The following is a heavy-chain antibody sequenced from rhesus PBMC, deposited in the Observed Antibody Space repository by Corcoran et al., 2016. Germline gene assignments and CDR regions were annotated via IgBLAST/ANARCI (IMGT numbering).Heavy chain of an antibody. Sequence: QVQLQESGPGLVKPSETLSLTCAVSGYSISSGYYWSWIRQPPGKGLERIGYITDSVDTSNHPSLKSRVTISRDTSKNQFTLKLSSVTAADTAVYYCEREIRAGFDYWGQGVLVTVSS. V-gene: IGHV4-122*02. CDR2: ITDSVDT. J-gene: IGHJ4*01. CDR1: GYSISSGYY. CDR3: EREIRAGFDY.